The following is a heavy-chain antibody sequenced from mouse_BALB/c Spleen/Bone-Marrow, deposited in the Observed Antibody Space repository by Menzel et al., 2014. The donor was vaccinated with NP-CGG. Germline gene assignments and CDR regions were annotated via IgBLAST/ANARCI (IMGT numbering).Heavy chain of an antibody. CDR2: ISYSGST. Sequence: EVKVEESGPGLVKPSQSLSLTCTVTGYSITSDYAWNWIRQFPGNKLEWMGYISYSGSTSYNPSLKSRISITRDTSKNQFFLQLNPVTTEDTATYYCARYYYVSSPYWYFDVWGAGTTVTVSS. J-gene: IGHJ1*01. D-gene: IGHD1-1*01. V-gene: IGHV3-2*02. CDR3: ARYYYVSSPYWYFDV. CDR1: GYSITSDYA.